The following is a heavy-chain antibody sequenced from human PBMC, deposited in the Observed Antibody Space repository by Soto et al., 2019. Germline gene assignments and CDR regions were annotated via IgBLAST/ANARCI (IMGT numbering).Heavy chain of an antibody. CDR1: GGTFSSYA. CDR3: ARAPGVEDTAMSNYYCYGMDV. Sequence: QVQLVQSGAEVKKPGSSVKVSCKASGGTFSSYAISWVRQATGQGLVWMGGVIPIFGTANYAQKFQGRGTIPADESTSRAYMGLSSLGSEDTAVYYCARAPGVEDTAMSNYYCYGMDVWGQGTTVTVSS. V-gene: IGHV1-69*12. CDR2: VIPIFGTA. J-gene: IGHJ6*02. D-gene: IGHD5-18*01.